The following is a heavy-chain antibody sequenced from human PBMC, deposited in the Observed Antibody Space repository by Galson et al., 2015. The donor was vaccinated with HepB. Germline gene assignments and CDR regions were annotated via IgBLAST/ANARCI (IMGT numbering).Heavy chain of an antibody. D-gene: IGHD6-19*01. CDR2: ISYDGSNK. J-gene: IGHJ4*02. CDR3: AKDPYLYSALAGTMAGFDY. V-gene: IGHV3-30*18. Sequence: SLRLSCAASGFTFSNYGMHWVRQAPGKGLEWVAVISYDGSNKYYADSVKGRFTISRDNSKNPLYLQMNSLRAEDTALYYCAKDPYLYSALAGTMAGFDYWSQGTLVTVSA. CDR1: GFTFSNYG.